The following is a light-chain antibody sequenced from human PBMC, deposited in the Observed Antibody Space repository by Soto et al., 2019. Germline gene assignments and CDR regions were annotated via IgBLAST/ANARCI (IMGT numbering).Light chain of an antibody. CDR2: EVS. J-gene: IGLJ1*01. Sequence: QSALTQPASVSGSPGQSITISCTGTSSDVGGYNYVSWYEHHPGKAPKFLISEVSNRPSGISNRFSGSKSGNTASLTISGLQAEDEANYFCISYTDFSGPYVFGTGTKVTVL. CDR1: SSDVGGYNY. CDR3: ISYTDFSGPYV. V-gene: IGLV2-14*01.